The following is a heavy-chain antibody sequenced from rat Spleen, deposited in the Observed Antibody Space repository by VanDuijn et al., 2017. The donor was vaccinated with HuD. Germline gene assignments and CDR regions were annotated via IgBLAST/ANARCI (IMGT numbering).Heavy chain of an antibody. CDR1: GYSITRGY. CDR2: IDFSGST. CDR3: ARYRDTYGHVGIFDY. J-gene: IGHJ2*01. D-gene: IGHD2-5*01. V-gene: IGHV3-1*01. Sequence: EVQLQESGPGLVKPSQSLSLTCSVTGYSITRGYGWNWIRKFPGNKLEWMGYIDFSGSTGYNPSLKARISITRDLSKNQFFLQLNSVSTEDTAIYYCARYRDTYGHVGIFDYWGQGVRVTVSP.